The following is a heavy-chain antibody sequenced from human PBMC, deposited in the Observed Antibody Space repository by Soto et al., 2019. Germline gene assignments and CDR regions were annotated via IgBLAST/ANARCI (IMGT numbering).Heavy chain of an antibody. CDR3: ARDVSSDTTGFRGYDL. Sequence: QLHLVQSGAEVKKAGSSVKVSCKASGGTVSSYAITWWRQAPGKGLGWLGVFIPIFVSAHYAPKFQGRITITADESTSTAYMELSGLTSEDTAIYYCARDVSSDTTGFRGYDLWGQGTQVTVSS. V-gene: IGHV1-69*01. CDR2: FIPIFVSA. D-gene: IGHD3-10*01. CDR1: GGTVSSYA. J-gene: IGHJ4*02.